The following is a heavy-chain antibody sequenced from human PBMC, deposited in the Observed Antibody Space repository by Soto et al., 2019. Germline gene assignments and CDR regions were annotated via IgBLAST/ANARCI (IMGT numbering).Heavy chain of an antibody. Sequence: EVQVLDSGGGLVQPGGSLRLSCAASGFTFNNYAMNWVRQAPGKGLEWVATISATGGSTYYADSVKGLFTISRDNSKNTLYLQMTDLTVEDTAVYYCAKDPLAGNFDYWGQGTQVTVSS. V-gene: IGHV3-23*01. CDR2: ISATGGST. CDR3: AKDPLAGNFDY. CDR1: GFTFNNYA. J-gene: IGHJ4*02.